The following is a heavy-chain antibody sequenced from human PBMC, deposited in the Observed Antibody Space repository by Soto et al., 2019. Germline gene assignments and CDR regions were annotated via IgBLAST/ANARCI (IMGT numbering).Heavy chain of an antibody. CDR2: IYHSGST. Sequence: SETLSLTCAVSGGSISSGGYSWSWIRQPPGKGLGWIGYIYHSGSTYYNPSLKSRVTISVDRSKNQFSMKLSSVTAADTAVYYCARDSVPYSSSWYSYFDYWGQGTLVTVSS. CDR3: ARDSVPYSSSWYSYFDY. D-gene: IGHD6-13*01. V-gene: IGHV4-30-2*01. J-gene: IGHJ4*02. CDR1: GGSISSGGYS.